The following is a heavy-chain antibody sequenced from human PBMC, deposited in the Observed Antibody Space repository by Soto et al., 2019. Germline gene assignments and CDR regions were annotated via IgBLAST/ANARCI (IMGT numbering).Heavy chain of an antibody. CDR1: GYTFTSYD. D-gene: IGHD6-6*01. Sequence: QVQLEQSGAEVKKPGASVKVSCKASGYTFTSYDINWVRQATGQGLEWMGWMNPNSGNTGYAQKFQGRVTMTRNTSISTAFMELSSLRSEDTAVYYCARGPLYSSSAVGNWFDPWGQGTLVTVSS. CDR2: MNPNSGNT. J-gene: IGHJ5*02. V-gene: IGHV1-8*01. CDR3: ARGPLYSSSAVGNWFDP.